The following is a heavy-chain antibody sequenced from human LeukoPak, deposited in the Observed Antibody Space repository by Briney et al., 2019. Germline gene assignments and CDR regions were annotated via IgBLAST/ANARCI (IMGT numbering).Heavy chain of an antibody. D-gene: IGHD6-13*01. CDR3: ARARGSSWYSGQLAYYFDY. CDR1: GFTFSSYS. Sequence: GGSLRLSCAASGFTFSSYSMNWVRQAPGKGLEWVPYISSSSSTIYYADSVKGRFTISRDNAKNSLYLQMNSLRDEDTAVYYCARARGSSWYSGQLAYYFDYWGQGTLVTVSS. CDR2: ISSSSSTI. V-gene: IGHV3-48*02. J-gene: IGHJ4*02.